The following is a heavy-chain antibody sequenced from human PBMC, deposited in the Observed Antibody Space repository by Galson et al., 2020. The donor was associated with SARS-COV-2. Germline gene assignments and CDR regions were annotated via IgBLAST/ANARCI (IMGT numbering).Heavy chain of an antibody. J-gene: IGHJ4*02. CDR1: GFIFSDAW. CDR3: TTDESSSMVDY. Sequence: GESLKISCAASGFIFSDAWMTWVRQVPGKGLEWVGRIKTKSDGGATDYAAPLKGRFTISRDDSKNTLYLEMNSLKTEDTAIYYCTTDESSSMVDYWGPGTLVTVSS. V-gene: IGHV3-15*01. CDR2: IKTKSDGGAT.